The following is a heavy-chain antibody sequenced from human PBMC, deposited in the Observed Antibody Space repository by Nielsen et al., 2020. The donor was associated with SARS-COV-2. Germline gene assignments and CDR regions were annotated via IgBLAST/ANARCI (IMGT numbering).Heavy chain of an antibody. CDR2: ISYDGSNK. CDR3: ANYLDY. V-gene: IGHV3-30-3*01. J-gene: IGHJ4*02. Sequence: GGSLRLSCAASGFTFSSYAMHWVRQAPGKGLEWVAVISYDGSNKYYADSVKGRFTISRDNSKNTLYLQMNSLRAEDTAVYYCANYLDYWGQGTLVTVS. CDR1: GFTFSSYA.